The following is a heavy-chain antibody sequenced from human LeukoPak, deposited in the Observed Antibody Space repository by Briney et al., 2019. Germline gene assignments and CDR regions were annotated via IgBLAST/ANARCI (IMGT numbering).Heavy chain of an antibody. CDR2: IKQDGSEK. CDR1: GFTFSSYW. CDR3: ARSAIGDDY. J-gene: IGHJ4*02. V-gene: IGHV3-7*01. D-gene: IGHD2-21*02. Sequence: GGSLRLSCAASGFTFSSYWISWVREAPGKGLEWVANIKQDGSEKYYVDSVKGRFTISRDNAKNSLYLQMNSLRAEDTAVYYCARSAIGDDYWGQGTLVTVSS.